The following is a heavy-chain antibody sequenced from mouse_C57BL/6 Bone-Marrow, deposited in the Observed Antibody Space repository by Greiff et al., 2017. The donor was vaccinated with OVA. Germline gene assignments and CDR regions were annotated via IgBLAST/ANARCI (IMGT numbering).Heavy chain of an antibody. J-gene: IGHJ4*01. CDR1: GFTFSSYA. CDR3: TREKSCYYGIGYAMDY. Sequence: EVKVVDSGEGLVKPGGSLKLSCAASGFTFSSYAMSWVRQTPEKRLEWVAYISSGGDYIYYADTVKGRFTISRDNARNTLYLQMSSLKSEDTAMYYCTREKSCYYGIGYAMDYWGQGTSVTVSS. CDR2: ISSGGDYI. D-gene: IGHD1-1*01. V-gene: IGHV5-9-1*02.